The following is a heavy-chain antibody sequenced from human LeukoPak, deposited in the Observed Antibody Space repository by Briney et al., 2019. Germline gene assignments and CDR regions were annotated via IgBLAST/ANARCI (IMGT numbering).Heavy chain of an antibody. Sequence: ASVKVSCKASGYTFTDYYMHWVRQAPGQGLEWMGRINPNSGGTKYAQKFQGRVTMTRDTSISITYMDLSRLRSDDTAVYYCARYYFGSGKFDCWGQGTLVTVSS. J-gene: IGHJ4*02. V-gene: IGHV1-2*06. D-gene: IGHD3-10*01. CDR2: INPNSGGT. CDR3: ARYYFGSGKFDC. CDR1: GYTFTDYY.